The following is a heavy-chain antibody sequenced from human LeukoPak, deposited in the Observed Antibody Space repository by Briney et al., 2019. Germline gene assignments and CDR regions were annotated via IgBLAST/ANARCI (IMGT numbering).Heavy chain of an antibody. Sequence: SETLSLTCTVSGGSISSGSYYWSWIRQPAGKGLEWIGRIYTSGSTNYNPSLKSRVTISVDTSKNQFSLKLSSVTAADTAVYYCARDRKSPSFFDIWGQGTMVTVSS. J-gene: IGHJ3*02. D-gene: IGHD1-14*01. CDR2: IYTSGST. V-gene: IGHV4-61*02. CDR3: ARDRKSPSFFDI. CDR1: GGSISSGSYY.